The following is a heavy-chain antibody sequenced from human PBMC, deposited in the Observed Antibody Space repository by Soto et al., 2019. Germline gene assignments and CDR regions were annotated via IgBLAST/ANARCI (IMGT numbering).Heavy chain of an antibody. Sequence: QTLSLTCVISGDSVSSNSAAWNWIRQSPSRGLEWLGRTYYRSKWYNDYAVSVKSRITINPDTSKNQFSLQLNSVTPEDTAVYYCPRDAIKDTYGDYTGTFDPRGQGTLVTVSS. J-gene: IGHJ5*02. CDR2: TYYRSKWYN. D-gene: IGHD4-17*01. CDR3: PRDAIKDTYGDYTGTFDP. V-gene: IGHV6-1*01. CDR1: GDSVSSNSAA.